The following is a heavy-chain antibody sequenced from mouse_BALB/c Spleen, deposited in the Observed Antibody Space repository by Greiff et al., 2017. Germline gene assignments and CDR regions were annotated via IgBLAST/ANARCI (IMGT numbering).Heavy chain of an antibody. J-gene: IGHJ4*01. V-gene: IGHV1-7*01. Sequence: QVQLKESGAELAKPGASVKMSCKASGYTFTSYWMHWVKQRPGQGLEWIGYINPSTGYTEYNQKFKDKATLTADKSSSTAYMQLSSLTSEDSAVYYCARSGAYYRYDCAMDYWGQGTSVTVSS. CDR3: ARSGAYYRYDCAMDY. CDR2: INPSTGYT. D-gene: IGHD2-14*01. CDR1: GYTFTSYW.